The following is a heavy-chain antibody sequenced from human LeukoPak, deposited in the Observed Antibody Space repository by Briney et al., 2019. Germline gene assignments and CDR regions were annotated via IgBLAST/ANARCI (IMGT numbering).Heavy chain of an antibody. V-gene: IGHV3-21*01. D-gene: IGHD2-2*02. CDR3: ARAGCSSTSCYRPPNDAFDI. CDR1: GFTFSSYG. J-gene: IGHJ3*02. Sequence: GGSLRLSCAASGFTFSSYGMHWVRQAPGKGLEWVSSISSSSSYIYYADSVRGRFTISRDNAKNSLYLQMNSLRAEDTAVYYCARAGCSSTSCYRPPNDAFDIWGQGTMVTVSS. CDR2: ISSSSSYI.